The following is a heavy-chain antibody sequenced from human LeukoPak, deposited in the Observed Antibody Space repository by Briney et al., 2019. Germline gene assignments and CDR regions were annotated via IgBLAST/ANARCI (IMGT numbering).Heavy chain of an antibody. CDR1: GYTFTGYY. D-gene: IGHD6-13*01. CDR3: ARVGGAAAVLSGYYYYMDV. V-gene: IGHV1-2*02. CDR2: INPNSGGT. J-gene: IGHJ6*03. Sequence: ASVKVSCKASGYTFTGYYMHWVRQAPGQGLEWMGWINPNSGGTNYAQKFQGRVTMTRDTSISTAYMELSRLRSDDTAVYYCARVGGAAAVLSGYYYYMDVWGKGTTVTVSS.